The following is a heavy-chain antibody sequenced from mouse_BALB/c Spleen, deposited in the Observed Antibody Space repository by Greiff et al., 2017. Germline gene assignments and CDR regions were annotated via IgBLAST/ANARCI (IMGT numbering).Heavy chain of an antibody. D-gene: IGHD4-1*01. CDR2: ISYDGSN. CDR3: ARDRNWDGFAY. J-gene: IGHJ3*01. CDR1: GYSITSGYY. Sequence: EVQLQQSGPGLVKPSQSLSLTCSVTGYSITSGYYWNWIRQFPGNKLEWMGYISYDGSNNYNPSLKNRISITRDTSKNQFFLKLNSVTTEDTATYYCARDRNWDGFAYWGQGTLVTVSA. V-gene: IGHV3-6*02.